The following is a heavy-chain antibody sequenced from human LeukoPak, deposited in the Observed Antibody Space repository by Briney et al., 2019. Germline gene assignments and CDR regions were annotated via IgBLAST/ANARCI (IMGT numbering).Heavy chain of an antibody. CDR3: ARVWDYVWGSYRQFDY. CDR2: ISSSSTI. D-gene: IGHD3-16*02. Sequence: GGSLRLSCAASGFTFSSYSMNWVRQAPGKGLEWVSYISSSSTIYYADSVKGRFTISRDNAKNSLYLQMNSLRAEDTAVYYCARVWDYVWGSYRQFDYWGQGTLVTVSS. CDR1: GFTFSSYS. V-gene: IGHV3-48*01. J-gene: IGHJ4*02.